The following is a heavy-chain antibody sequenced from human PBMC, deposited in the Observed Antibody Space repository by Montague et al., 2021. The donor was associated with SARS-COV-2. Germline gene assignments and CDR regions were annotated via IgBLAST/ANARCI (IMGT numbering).Heavy chain of an antibody. CDR1: GDSLNPSY. J-gene: IGHJ4*02. CDR3: ARDVTFNSFEH. CDR2: IYFSGSA. Sequence: SETLSLTCTVSGDSLNPSYWIWIRQPPGKGLEWIGYIYFSGSANYNPSLETRVTISVDPSKNQFSLKLNSVTAADTAVYYCARDVTFNSFEHWGQGTLVIGSS. D-gene: IGHD5-18*01. V-gene: IGHV4-59*01.